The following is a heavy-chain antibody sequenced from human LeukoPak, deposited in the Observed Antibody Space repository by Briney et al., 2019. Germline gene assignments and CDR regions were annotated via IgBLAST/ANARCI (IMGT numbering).Heavy chain of an antibody. CDR1: GFTFSNYA. CDR3: ARDQITTVRGVIARSTDYYDYYYMDV. J-gene: IGHJ6*03. Sequence: GGSLRLSCAASGFTFSNYAMNWVRQAPGKGLEWVSAISGSGGNTYYSDSVKGRFTISRDKSKNTLYLQMNSLRAEDTALYYCARDQITTVRGVIARSTDYYDYYYMDVWGKGTTVTVSS. V-gene: IGHV3-23*01. CDR2: ISGSGGNT. D-gene: IGHD3-10*01.